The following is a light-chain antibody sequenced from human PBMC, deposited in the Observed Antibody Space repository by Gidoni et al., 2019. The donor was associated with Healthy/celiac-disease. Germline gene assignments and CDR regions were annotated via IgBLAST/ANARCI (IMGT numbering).Light chain of an antibody. J-gene: IGKJ4*01. Sequence: DIAVTQSPSSLSASVGDRVTITCQASQDISNYLNWYQQKSGKAPKLLIYDASNLKTVVPSRFSGSGSGTDFTFTITSLQPEAIATYYCQRYNNLPSLTCAGXTKVEI. CDR1: QDISNY. V-gene: IGKV1-33*01. CDR3: QRYNNLPSLT. CDR2: DAS.